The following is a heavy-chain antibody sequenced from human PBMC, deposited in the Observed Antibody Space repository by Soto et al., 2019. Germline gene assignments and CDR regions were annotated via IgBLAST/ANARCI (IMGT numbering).Heavy chain of an antibody. CDR1: GYTFTGYY. Sequence: QVQLVQSGAEVKKPGASVKVSCKASGYTFTGYYMHWVRQAHGQGLEWMGWINPNSGGTNYAQKFQGWGTMTSDTSISPGYMELSRLRSEDTAGYYCATPGSGGNSPLCYWGQGNLVTVSA. D-gene: IGHD2-15*01. CDR2: INPNSGGT. V-gene: IGHV1-2*04. J-gene: IGHJ1*01. CDR3: ATPGSGGNSPLCY.